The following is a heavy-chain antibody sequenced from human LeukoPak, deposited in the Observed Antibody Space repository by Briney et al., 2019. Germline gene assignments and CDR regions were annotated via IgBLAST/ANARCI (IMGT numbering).Heavy chain of an antibody. CDR3: AKSGYSGYLYYFDY. V-gene: IGHV3-23*01. CDR1: GFNFNTYA. CDR2: ISASGSST. D-gene: IGHD5-12*01. J-gene: IGHJ4*02. Sequence: GGSLRLSCAASGFNFNTYAMIWVRQAPGQGLEWVSAISASGSSTYYADSVKGRFTISRDNSKNTLYLQFNSLRAEDTAVYYCAKSGYSGYLYYFDYWGQGTLVTVSS.